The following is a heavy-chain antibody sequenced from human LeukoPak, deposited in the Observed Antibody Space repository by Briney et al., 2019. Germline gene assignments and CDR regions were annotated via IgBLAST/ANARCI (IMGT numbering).Heavy chain of an antibody. CDR1: GFTFSSYS. J-gene: IGHJ4*02. Sequence: GGSLRLSCAASGFTFSSYSMNWVRQAPGKGLEWVSSISSSSSYIYYVDSVKGRFTISRDNAKNSLYLQMNSLRAEDTAVYYCARDLDSSGYNVNDYWGQGTLVTVSS. D-gene: IGHD3-22*01. CDR2: ISSSSSYI. CDR3: ARDLDSSGYNVNDY. V-gene: IGHV3-21*01.